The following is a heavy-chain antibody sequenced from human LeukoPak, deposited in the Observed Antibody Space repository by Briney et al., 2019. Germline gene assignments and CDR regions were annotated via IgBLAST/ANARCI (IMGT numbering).Heavy chain of an antibody. Sequence: PSETLSLTCAVSGGSFSGYYWSWIRQPPGKGLEWIGEINHSGSTNYNPSLKSRVTISVDTSKNQFSLKLSSVTAADTAVYYCATYMTTGPEALWDYWGQGTLVTVSS. D-gene: IGHD4-11*01. V-gene: IGHV4-34*01. CDR1: GGSFSGYY. CDR2: INHSGST. CDR3: ATYMTTGPEALWDY. J-gene: IGHJ4*02.